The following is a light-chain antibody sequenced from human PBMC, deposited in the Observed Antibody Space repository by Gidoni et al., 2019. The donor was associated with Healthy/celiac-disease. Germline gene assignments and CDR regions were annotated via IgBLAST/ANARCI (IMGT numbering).Light chain of an antibody. CDR3: QAWDSSTVV. J-gene: IGLJ2*01. CDR1: KLGDKY. CDR2: QDS. V-gene: IGLV3-1*01. Sequence: SYELTQPPSVSVSPGQTASITCPGDKLGDKYACWYQQKPGQSPVLVIYQDSKRPSGIPERFSGSNSGNTATLTIRGNQAMDEADDYCQAWDSSTVVFGGGTKLNVL.